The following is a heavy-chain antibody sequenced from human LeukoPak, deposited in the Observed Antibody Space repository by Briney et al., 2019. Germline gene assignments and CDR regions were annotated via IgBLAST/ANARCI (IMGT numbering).Heavy chain of an antibody. CDR3: AKDRDSSSPWYFDV. V-gene: IGHV3-53*01. D-gene: IGHD6-6*01. CDR2: IYSGGST. Sequence: GGSLRLSCAASGFTVNSNYMSWVRQAPGKGLEWVSVIYSGGSTYYADSVKGRFTISRDNSKNTLYLQMNSLRAEDTAVYYCAKDRDSSSPWYFDVWGRGTLVTVSS. J-gene: IGHJ2*01. CDR1: GFTVNSNY.